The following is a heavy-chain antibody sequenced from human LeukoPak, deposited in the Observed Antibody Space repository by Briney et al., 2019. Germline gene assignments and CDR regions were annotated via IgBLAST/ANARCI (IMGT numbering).Heavy chain of an antibody. Sequence: SQTLSLTFAISGDSVSTNTAAWNWLRQSPSRALEWLRSKFYRSKWYNDYAVSVKSRITINPDTSKNQFSLQLNSVSPEDTAVYYCARDGWPAFDYWGQGTLVTVSS. J-gene: IGHJ4*02. D-gene: IGHD2-15*01. V-gene: IGHV6-1*01. CDR2: KFYRSKWYN. CDR1: GDSVSTNTAA. CDR3: ARDGWPAFDY.